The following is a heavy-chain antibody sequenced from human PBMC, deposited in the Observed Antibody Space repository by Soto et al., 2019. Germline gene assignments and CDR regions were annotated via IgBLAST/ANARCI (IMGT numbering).Heavy chain of an antibody. CDR3: ARPWGLYYYYYYMDV. J-gene: IGHJ6*03. Sequence: EVQLVESGGGLVKPGGSLRLSCAASGFAFSSYSMNWVRQAPGKGLEWVSSISSSSSYIYYADSVKGRFTISRDNAKNSLFLQMNSLRAEDTAVYYCARPWGLYYYYYYMDVWGKGTTVTVSS. CDR2: ISSSSSYI. V-gene: IGHV3-21*01. CDR1: GFAFSSYS. D-gene: IGHD7-27*01.